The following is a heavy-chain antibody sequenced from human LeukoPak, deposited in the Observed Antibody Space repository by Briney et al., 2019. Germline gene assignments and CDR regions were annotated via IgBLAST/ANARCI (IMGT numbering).Heavy chain of an antibody. D-gene: IGHD3-10*02. J-gene: IGHJ4*02. CDR1: GGSISSYY. CDR2: IYYSGST. Sequence: PSETLSLTCTVSGGSISSYYWSWIRKPPEKRLERIGYIYYSGSTNYNPSLKSRVTISVDTSKNQLSLKLSSVTAADTAVYYCCSGSYYFDYWGQGTPVTVSS. V-gene: IGHV4-59*01. CDR3: CSGSYYFDY.